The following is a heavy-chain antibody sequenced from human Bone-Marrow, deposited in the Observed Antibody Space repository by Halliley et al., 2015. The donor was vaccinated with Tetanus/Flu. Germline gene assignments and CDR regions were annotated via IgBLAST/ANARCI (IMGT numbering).Heavy chain of an antibody. D-gene: IGHD3-10*01. V-gene: IGHV3-74*01. CDR1: GFTFSNYW. Sequence: TASGFTFSNYWMHWVRQAPGKGLVWVSRINDDDYTTTYADSVKGRFTISRDNAKNTLYLQMNRLRAEDTAVYYCARLYCYGSGSSSGMVVWCQGTTVTVSS. J-gene: IGHJ6*02. CDR3: ARLYCYGSGSSSGMVV. CDR2: INDDDYTT.